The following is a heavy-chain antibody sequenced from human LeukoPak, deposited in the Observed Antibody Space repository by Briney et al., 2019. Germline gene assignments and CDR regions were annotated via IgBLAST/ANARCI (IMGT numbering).Heavy chain of an antibody. J-gene: IGHJ4*02. CDR2: IYYSGST. CDR3: ARAGYSYGYAYFDF. Sequence: SETLSLTCTVSGGSISSYYWSWIRQPPGKGLEWIGYIYYSGSTNYNPSLKSRVTISVDTSKNQFSLKLSSVTAADTAVYYCARAGYSYGYAYFDFWGQGTLVTVSS. CDR1: GGSISSYY. V-gene: IGHV4-59*01. D-gene: IGHD5-18*01.